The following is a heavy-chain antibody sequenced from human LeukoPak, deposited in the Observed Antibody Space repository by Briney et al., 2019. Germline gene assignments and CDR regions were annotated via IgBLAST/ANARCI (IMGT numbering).Heavy chain of an antibody. Sequence: GESLKISCQASGYNFTDYWITWVRQMPGKGLEWMGKIDPSDSHINYSPSFQGHVTISVDKSISTGYLQWSSLKASDTAMYYCARNIYGMDVWGKGTTVIVSS. V-gene: IGHV5-10-1*01. CDR3: ARNIYGMDV. J-gene: IGHJ6*04. CDR2: IDPSDSHI. CDR1: GYNFTDYW.